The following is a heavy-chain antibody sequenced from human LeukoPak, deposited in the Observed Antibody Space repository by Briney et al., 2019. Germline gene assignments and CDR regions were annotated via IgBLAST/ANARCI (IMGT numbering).Heavy chain of an antibody. Sequence: SVKVSCKASGGTFSSYAISWVRQAPGQGLEWMGGIIPIFGTANYAQKFQGRVTITADESTSTAYMELSSLRSEDTAVYYCAREYSSSVAEYYFDYWGQGTLVTVSS. CDR1: GGTFSSYA. J-gene: IGHJ4*02. CDR3: AREYSSSVAEYYFDY. CDR2: IIPIFGTA. D-gene: IGHD6-6*01. V-gene: IGHV1-69*01.